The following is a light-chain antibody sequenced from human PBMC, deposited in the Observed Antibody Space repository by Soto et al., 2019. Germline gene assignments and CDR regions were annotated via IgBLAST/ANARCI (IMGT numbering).Light chain of an antibody. CDR1: QSVSSY. CDR2: DAS. V-gene: IGKV3-11*01. J-gene: IGKJ2*01. CDR3: QQRRNWPLYT. Sequence: EIVLTQSPATLSLSPGERATLSCRASQSVSSYLVWYQQKPGQAPRLLIYDASDRATGIPARFSGSGSGTDFTLTISSLEPEDFAVYYCQQRRNWPLYTFGQGTKLEIK.